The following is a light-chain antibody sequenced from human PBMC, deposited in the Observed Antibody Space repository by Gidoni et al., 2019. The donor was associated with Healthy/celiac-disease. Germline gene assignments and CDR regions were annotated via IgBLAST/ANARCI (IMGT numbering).Light chain of an antibody. CDR2: DVN. J-gene: IGLJ1*01. V-gene: IGLV2-11*01. Sequence: QSALAQPRSVSGYPGQSVTISCTGTSSDVGTYKFVSWYQQHPGKAPKVVIFDVNQRPSGVPDRFSGSKSGATASLTISGLQADDEADYYCCSYAGTDIHYVFGTGTKVTVL. CDR3: CSYAGTDIHYV. CDR1: SSDVGTYKF.